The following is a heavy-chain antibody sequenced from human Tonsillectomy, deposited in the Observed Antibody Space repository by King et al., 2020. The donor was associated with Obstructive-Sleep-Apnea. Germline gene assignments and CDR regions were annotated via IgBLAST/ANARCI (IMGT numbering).Heavy chain of an antibody. CDR2: ISYDGNNQ. J-gene: IGHJ4*02. D-gene: IGHD6-13*01. CDR1: GFTFRSYA. V-gene: IGHV3-30*10. Sequence: VQLVESGGGVVQPGRSLRLSCAASGFTFRSYAMYWVRQAPGKGLEWVGVISYDGNNQQYTDSVKGRFNISRDNSKSTLFLQMNSLRPEDTAVYYCARQRSRSLDYWGQGTLVTVSS. CDR3: ARQRSRSLDY.